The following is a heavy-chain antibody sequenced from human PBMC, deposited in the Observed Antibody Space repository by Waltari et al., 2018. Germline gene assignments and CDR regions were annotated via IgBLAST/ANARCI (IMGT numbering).Heavy chain of an antibody. CDR2: INQSGRT. V-gene: IGHV4-34*01. J-gene: IGHJ4*02. Sequence: QVQLQQWGAGLLKPSETLSLTCAVYGGSFSGYYWSWIRQPPGKGLEWIGEINQSGRTNYNPSLKSRVTISVDTSKTQFSLKLSSVTAADTAVYYCARASQYYDFWSGYYYFDYWGQGTLVTVSS. CDR1: GGSFSGYY. CDR3: ARASQYYDFWSGYYYFDY. D-gene: IGHD3-3*01.